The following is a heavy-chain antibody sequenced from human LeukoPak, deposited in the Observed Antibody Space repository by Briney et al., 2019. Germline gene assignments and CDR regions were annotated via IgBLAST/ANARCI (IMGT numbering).Heavy chain of an antibody. Sequence: ASVKVSCKASGYTFTDYYMHWVRQAPGQGLEWMGWISPSSGGTNYAQKFQGRATMTRDTSTGTAYMGLSRLRSDDTAMYYCARDVLTTFGYFSAADDFWGQGTLVTVSS. J-gene: IGHJ4*02. CDR2: ISPSSGGT. D-gene: IGHD3-10*02. CDR3: ARDVLTTFGYFSAADDF. V-gene: IGHV1-2*02. CDR1: GYTFTDYY.